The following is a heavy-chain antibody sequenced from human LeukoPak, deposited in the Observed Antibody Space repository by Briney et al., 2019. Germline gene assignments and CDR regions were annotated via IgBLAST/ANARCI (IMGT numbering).Heavy chain of an antibody. Sequence: ASVKISCKVSGYTFTDYYMHWVQQAPGKGLEWMGPVDPEDGETIYAEKFQGRVTITADTSTDTAYMELSSLRSEDTAVYYCATVIRFLEWFPDYWGQGTLVTVSS. V-gene: IGHV1-69-2*01. CDR3: ATVIRFLEWFPDY. J-gene: IGHJ4*02. CDR2: VDPEDGET. CDR1: GYTFTDYY. D-gene: IGHD3-3*01.